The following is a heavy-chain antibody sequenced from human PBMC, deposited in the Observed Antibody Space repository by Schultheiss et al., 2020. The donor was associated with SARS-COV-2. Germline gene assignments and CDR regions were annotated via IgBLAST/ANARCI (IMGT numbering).Heavy chain of an antibody. D-gene: IGHD3-10*01. CDR2: ISGSGGST. V-gene: IGHV3-74*01. Sequence: GGSLRLSCAASGFTFGSYWMHWVRQAPGKGLVWVSRISGSGGSTYYADSVKGRFTISRDNSKNTLYLQMNSLRAEDTAVYYCARDRRWFGELFVAFDIWGQGTMVTVSS. J-gene: IGHJ3*02. CDR1: GFTFGSYW. CDR3: ARDRRWFGELFVAFDI.